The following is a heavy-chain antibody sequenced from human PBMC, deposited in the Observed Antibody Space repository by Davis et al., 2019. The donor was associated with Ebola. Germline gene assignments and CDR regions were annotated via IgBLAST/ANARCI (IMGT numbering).Heavy chain of an antibody. Sequence: ASVKVSCKASGYSFTGYYLHWVRQAPGQGLERMGWFNPNSGGATYAQKFQGRVTMTRDTSISTAYMELGRLRSDDTAVYFCARDQSGFWSGYSDYWGQGTLVTVSS. V-gene: IGHV1-2*02. CDR1: GYSFTGYY. CDR2: FNPNSGGA. J-gene: IGHJ4*02. CDR3: ARDQSGFWSGYSDY. D-gene: IGHD3-3*01.